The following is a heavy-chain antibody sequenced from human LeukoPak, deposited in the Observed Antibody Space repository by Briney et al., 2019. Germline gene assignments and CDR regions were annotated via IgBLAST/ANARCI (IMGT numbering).Heavy chain of an antibody. CDR2: MNPNSGNT. CDR1: GYTFSGYY. V-gene: IGHV1-8*03. D-gene: IGHD6-19*01. J-gene: IGHJ4*02. Sequence: ASVKVSCKASGYTFSGYYIHWVRQATGQGLEWMGWMNPNSGNTGYAQKFQGRVTITRDTSASTAYMELSSLRSEDMAVYYCARVDSSGWSYYFDYWGQGTLVTVSS. CDR3: ARVDSSGWSYYFDY.